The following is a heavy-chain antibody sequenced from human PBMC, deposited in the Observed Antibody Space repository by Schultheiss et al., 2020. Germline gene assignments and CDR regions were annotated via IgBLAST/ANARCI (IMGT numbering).Heavy chain of an antibody. CDR2: IKQDGSEI. CDR1: GFSLGNYW. D-gene: IGHD3-10*01. V-gene: IGHV3-7*05. J-gene: IGHJ6*02. CDR3: AREEVVQEVSYGMDV. Sequence: GGSLRLSCAASGFSLGNYWMNWVRQAPGKGLEWVANIKQDGSEIYYVKAVRGRFTISRDDAKNSLFLQMNTLRVDDTAVYYCAREEVVQEVSYGMDVWGQGTTVTVSS.